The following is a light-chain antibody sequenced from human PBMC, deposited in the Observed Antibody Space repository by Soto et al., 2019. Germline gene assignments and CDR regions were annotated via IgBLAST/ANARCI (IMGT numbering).Light chain of an antibody. Sequence: DIQTTQSPSILSASVGDRVSITCRASQSIRASVAWYQQKPGKAPKLLIYDVSTLENGVPSRFSSTGSGTDFTLTISSLQADDFATYFCQQYHGYWTFGQGTKVDIK. J-gene: IGKJ1*01. CDR3: QQYHGYWT. CDR1: QSIRAS. V-gene: IGKV1-5*01. CDR2: DVS.